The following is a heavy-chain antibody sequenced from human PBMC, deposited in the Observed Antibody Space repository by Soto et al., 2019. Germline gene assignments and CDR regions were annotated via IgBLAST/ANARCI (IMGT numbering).Heavy chain of an antibody. V-gene: IGHV4-59*01. D-gene: IGHD5-18*01. CDR3: ARGHNRRGYSYDYYFDF. CDR2: IYYSGST. J-gene: IGHJ4*02. Sequence: PSETLSLTCTVSGGSINSYYWSWIRQPPGKGLEWIGYIYYSGSTNNNPTHKSRVNISVDTSKNQFSLKMSSVTAADTAVYYCARGHNRRGYSYDYYFDFWGQGTLVTVS. CDR1: GGSINSYY.